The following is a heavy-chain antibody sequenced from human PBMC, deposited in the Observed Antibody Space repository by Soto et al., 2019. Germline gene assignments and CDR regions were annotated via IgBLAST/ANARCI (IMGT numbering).Heavy chain of an antibody. Sequence: SETLSLTCAVYGGSFSGYYWSWIRQPPGKGLEWIGEINHSGSTNYNPSLKSRVTISVDTSKNQFSLKLSSVTAADTAVYYCARESIKQLVSWFDPWGQGTLVTVSS. CDR2: INHSGST. V-gene: IGHV4-34*01. CDR1: GGSFSGYY. CDR3: ARESIKQLVSWFDP. D-gene: IGHD6-6*01. J-gene: IGHJ5*02.